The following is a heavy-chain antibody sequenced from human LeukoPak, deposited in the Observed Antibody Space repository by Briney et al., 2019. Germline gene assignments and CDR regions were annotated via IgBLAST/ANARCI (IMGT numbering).Heavy chain of an antibody. CDR2: INHSGST. J-gene: IGHJ4*02. CDR3: AILTMVRGDG. CDR1: GYSISSGYY. D-gene: IGHD3-10*01. Sequence: SETLSLTCTVSGYSISSGYYWGWIRQPPGKGLEWIGEINHSGSTNYNPSLKSRVTISVDTSKNQFSLKLSSVTAADTAVYYCAILTMVRGDGWGQGTLVTVSS. V-gene: IGHV4-38-2*02.